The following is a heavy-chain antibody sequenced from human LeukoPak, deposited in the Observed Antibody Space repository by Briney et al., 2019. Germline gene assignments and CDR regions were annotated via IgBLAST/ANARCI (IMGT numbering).Heavy chain of an antibody. D-gene: IGHD6-13*01. V-gene: IGHV3-30*02. CDR1: GFTFSSYG. J-gene: IGHJ4*02. CDR3: AKPRGAAAGPFGY. Sequence: PGGSLRLSCAASGFTFSSYGMHRVRQAPGKGLEWVAFIRYDGSNKYYADSVKGRFTISRDNSKNTLYLQMNSLRAEDTAVYYCAKPRGAAAGPFGYWGQGTLVTVSS. CDR2: IRYDGSNK.